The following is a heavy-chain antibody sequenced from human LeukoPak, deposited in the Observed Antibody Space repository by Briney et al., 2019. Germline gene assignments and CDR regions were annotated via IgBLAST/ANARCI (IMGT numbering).Heavy chain of an antibody. D-gene: IGHD2-15*01. J-gene: IGHJ6*03. CDR3: ARVVVVVAATYYMDV. Sequence: GGSLRLSCAASGFTFSSHGMHWVRQAPGKGLEWVAFIRYDGSNKYYVDSVKGRFTISRDNSKNTLYLQMNNLRAEDTAVYYCARVVVVVAATYYMDVWGKGTTVTVSS. CDR1: GFTFSSHG. CDR2: IRYDGSNK. V-gene: IGHV3-30*02.